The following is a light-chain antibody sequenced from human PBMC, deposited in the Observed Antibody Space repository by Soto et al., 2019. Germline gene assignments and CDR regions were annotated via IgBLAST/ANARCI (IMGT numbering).Light chain of an antibody. J-gene: IGKJ1*01. CDR3: HQRQSWPRT. Sequence: ESVLTQSPGTLSLSPGERATLSCRASQAVNTRLAWYQHKPGQAPRLLIYLASNRAAGVPARFSGSGSGTDFTLNIRDVEPEDFEVYYCHQRQSWPRTFGQGTKVDIK. CDR2: LAS. V-gene: IGKV3-11*01. CDR1: QAVNTR.